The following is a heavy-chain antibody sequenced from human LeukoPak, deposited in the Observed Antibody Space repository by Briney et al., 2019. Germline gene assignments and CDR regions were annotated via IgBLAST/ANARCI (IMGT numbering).Heavy chain of an antibody. D-gene: IGHD2-15*01. V-gene: IGHV4-59*12. J-gene: IGHJ4*02. CDR3: ARSRMWQWWGYFDY. CDR2: IYYSGST. Sequence: SETLSLTCTVSGGSISSYYWSWIRQPPGKGLEWIGYIYYSGSTNYNPSLKSRVTISVDTSKNQFSLKLSSVTAADTAVYYCARSRMWQWWGYFDYWGQGTLVTVSS. CDR1: GGSISSYY.